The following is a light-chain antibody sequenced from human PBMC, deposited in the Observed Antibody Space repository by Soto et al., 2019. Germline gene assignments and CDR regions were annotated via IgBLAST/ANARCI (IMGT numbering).Light chain of an antibody. J-gene: IGKJ5*01. V-gene: IGKV3-11*01. CDR3: QQRSNWPLS. CDR1: QSVSSY. CDR2: DAS. Sequence: EIVLTQSPATLSLSPGERATRSCRASQSVSSYLAWYQQKPGQAPRLLIYDASNRATGIPARFSGSGSGTDFTLTISSLEPEDFAVYYCQQRSNWPLSFGQGIRLEIE.